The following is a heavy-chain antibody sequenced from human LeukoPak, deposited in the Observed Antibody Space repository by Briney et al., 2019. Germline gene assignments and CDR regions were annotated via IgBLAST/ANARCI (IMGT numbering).Heavy chain of an antibody. CDR1: GDSINSGDYY. J-gene: IGHJ4*02. D-gene: IGHD5-12*01. CDR2: IYYSGST. Sequence: PSHTQSLTCTVSGDSINSGDYYWSWIRQPPGKGLEWIGYIYYSGSTYYNPSLKSRITISVDTSKNQFSLKLSSVTAADTAVYYCARDRSGYDHLDYWGQGTLVTVSS. V-gene: IGHV4-30-4*01. CDR3: ARDRSGYDHLDY.